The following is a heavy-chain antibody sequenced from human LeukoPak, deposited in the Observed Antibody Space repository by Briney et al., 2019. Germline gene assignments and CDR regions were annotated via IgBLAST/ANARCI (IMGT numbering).Heavy chain of an antibody. J-gene: IGHJ4*02. V-gene: IGHV3-21*01. D-gene: IGHD6-6*01. CDR3: ARDSFEYSSSSGFDY. CDR2: ISSSSSYI. Sequence: GGSLRLSCAASEFTFSSYSMNWVRQAPGKGLEWVSSISSSSSYIYYADSVKGRFTISRDNAKNSLYLQMNSLRAEDTAVYYCARDSFEYSSSSGFDYGGQGTLVTVSS. CDR1: EFTFSSYS.